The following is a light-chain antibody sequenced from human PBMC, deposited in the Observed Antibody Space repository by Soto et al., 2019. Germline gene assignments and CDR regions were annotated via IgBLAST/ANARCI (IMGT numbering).Light chain of an antibody. Sequence: DIQMTQSPSTLSASVGDRVTITCRASQSISSWLAWYQQKPGKAPKLLIYKASSLEGGVPSRFSGSGSGTEFTLTISSLQPDDFATYYCQQYNSPFTFGPGTKVDIK. CDR1: QSISSW. CDR3: QQYNSPFT. J-gene: IGKJ3*01. CDR2: KAS. V-gene: IGKV1-5*03.